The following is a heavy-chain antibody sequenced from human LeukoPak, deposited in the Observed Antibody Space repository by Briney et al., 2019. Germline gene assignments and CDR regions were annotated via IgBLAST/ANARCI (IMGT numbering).Heavy chain of an antibody. CDR2: ISSSSSYI. D-gene: IGHD2-2*02. V-gene: IGHV3-21*01. CDR1: GFTFSSYS. Sequence: GGSLRLSCAASGFTFSSYSMNWVRQAPGKGLEWVSSISSSSSYIYYADSVKGRFTIPRDNAKNSLYLQMNSLRAEDTAVYYCARDRVVVVPAAIESYYYYGMDVWGQGTTVTVSS. CDR3: ARDRVVVVPAAIESYYYYGMDV. J-gene: IGHJ6*02.